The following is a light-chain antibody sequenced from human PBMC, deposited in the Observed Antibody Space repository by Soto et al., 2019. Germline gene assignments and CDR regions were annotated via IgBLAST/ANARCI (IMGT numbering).Light chain of an antibody. CDR1: NSDVGGYNY. J-gene: IGLJ1*01. CDR2: DVS. V-gene: IGLV2-14*01. CDR3: SSYTSSTTPYV. Sequence: QYALTQPASVSGSPGQSITISCTGTNSDVGGYNYVSWYQQHPGKAPKLMIYDVSNRPSGVSNRFSGSKSGNTASLTISGLQAEDEADYYCSSYTSSTTPYVFGTGTKLTVL.